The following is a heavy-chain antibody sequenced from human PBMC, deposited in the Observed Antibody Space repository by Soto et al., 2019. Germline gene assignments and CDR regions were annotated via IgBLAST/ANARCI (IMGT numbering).Heavy chain of an antibody. Sequence: QVQLVESGGGLVKPGGSLRLSCAASGFTFSDYYMSWIRQAPGKGLEWVSYITSGSTIYYADSVKGRFTISRDNAKNSLFLQMNSLRAEDTAVYYCVRAPYSSGWYDYSYGMDVWGQGTTVTVSS. CDR2: ITSGSTI. CDR3: VRAPYSSGWYDYSYGMDV. CDR1: GFTFSDYY. V-gene: IGHV3-11*01. D-gene: IGHD6-19*01. J-gene: IGHJ6*02.